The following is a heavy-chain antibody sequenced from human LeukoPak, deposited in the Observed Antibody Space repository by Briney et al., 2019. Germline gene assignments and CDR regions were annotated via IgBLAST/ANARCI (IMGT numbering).Heavy chain of an antibody. J-gene: IGHJ4*02. CDR2: IYDSGST. Sequence: SETLSLTCTVSGGTISSSSYYWSWIRQPPEKGLEWIGNIYDSGSTYYNPSLKSRVTISVDTSKNQFSLKLSSVTAADTAIYYCARRVSAWHIYYWGQGTLVTVSS. V-gene: IGHV4-39*01. CDR3: ARRVSAWHIYY. D-gene: IGHD3-3*02. CDR1: GGTISSSSYY.